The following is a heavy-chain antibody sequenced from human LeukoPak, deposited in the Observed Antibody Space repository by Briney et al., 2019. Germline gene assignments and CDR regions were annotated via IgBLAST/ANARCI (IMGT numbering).Heavy chain of an antibody. V-gene: IGHV3-30*02. CDR3: AKDRAHYYYDSSGYYVSLDY. Sequence: PGGSLRLSCAASGFTFSSYGMHWVRQAPGKGLEWVAFIRYDGSNKYYADSVKGRFTISRDNSKNTLYLQMNSLRAEDTAVYYCAKDRAHYYYDSSGYYVSLDYWGRGTLVTVSS. CDR1: GFTFSSYG. D-gene: IGHD3-22*01. CDR2: IRYDGSNK. J-gene: IGHJ4*02.